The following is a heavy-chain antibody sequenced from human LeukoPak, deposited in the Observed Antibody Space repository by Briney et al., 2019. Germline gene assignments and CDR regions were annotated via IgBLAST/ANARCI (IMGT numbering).Heavy chain of an antibody. D-gene: IGHD2/OR15-2a*01. CDR2: INPSGGST. J-gene: IGHJ4*02. Sequence: GASVKVSCKASGYTFTSYYMHWVRQAPGQGLEWMGIINPSGGSTSYAQKFQGRVTMTRDTSTSTVYMELSSLRSEDTAMYYCATYRQVLLPFESWGQGTLVTVSS. V-gene: IGHV1-46*01. CDR1: GYTFTSYY. CDR3: ATYRQVLLPFES.